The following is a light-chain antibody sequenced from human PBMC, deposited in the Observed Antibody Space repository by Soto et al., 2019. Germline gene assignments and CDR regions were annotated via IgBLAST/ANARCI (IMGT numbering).Light chain of an antibody. CDR2: TAS. Sequence: IQMTQSPSSLSASVGDRVTITFRASQSISRNLNWYQQKPGKAPELLIYTASNLQSGVPSRFSGSGSGTDFALTISSLQPEDSAVYYCQQSHSSPLSFGGGTKVDIK. CDR1: QSISRN. J-gene: IGKJ4*01. V-gene: IGKV1-39*01. CDR3: QQSHSSPLS.